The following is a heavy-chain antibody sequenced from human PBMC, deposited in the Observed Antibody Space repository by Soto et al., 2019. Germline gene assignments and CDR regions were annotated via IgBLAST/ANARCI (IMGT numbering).Heavy chain of an antibody. D-gene: IGHD3-3*01. Sequence: SVKVSCKASGGTFSSYAISWVRQAPGQGLEWMGGIIPIFGTANYAQKFQGRVTITADESTSTAYMELSSLRSEDTAVYYCAFQGYDGWSGLPYYYYGMDVWGQGTTVTVSS. CDR3: AFQGYDGWSGLPYYYYGMDV. CDR1: GGTFSSYA. CDR2: IIPIFGTA. J-gene: IGHJ6*02. V-gene: IGHV1-69*13.